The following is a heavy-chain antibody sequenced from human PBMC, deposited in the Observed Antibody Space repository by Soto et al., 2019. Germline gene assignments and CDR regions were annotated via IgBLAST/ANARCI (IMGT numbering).Heavy chain of an antibody. CDR1: GFTFSRSW. V-gene: IGHV3-7*03. D-gene: IGHD6-6*01. Sequence: SGGSLRLSCVASGFTFSRSWMTWVRQAPGKGLEWVANIKEDGSEKYYADSVEGRFSISRENANNSLYLQMTSLRADDTAVYYCARDWSWIAARPSWFDPWGLGTLVTVSS. J-gene: IGHJ5*02. CDR3: ARDWSWIAARPSWFDP. CDR2: IKEDGSEK.